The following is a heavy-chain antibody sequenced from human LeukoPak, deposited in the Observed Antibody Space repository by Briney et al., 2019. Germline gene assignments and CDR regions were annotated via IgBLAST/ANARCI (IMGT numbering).Heavy chain of an antibody. CDR1: GFTFSSYG. V-gene: IGHV3-30*02. CDR3: ARASRGSYWGYDYYYYYMDV. D-gene: IGHD1-26*01. J-gene: IGHJ6*03. Sequence: PGGSLRLSCAASGFTFSSYGMHWVRQAPGKGLEWVAFIRYDGSNKYYADSVKGRFTISRDNAKNSLYLQMNSLRAEDTALYHCARASRGSYWGYDYYYYYMDVWGKGTTVTISS. CDR2: IRYDGSNK.